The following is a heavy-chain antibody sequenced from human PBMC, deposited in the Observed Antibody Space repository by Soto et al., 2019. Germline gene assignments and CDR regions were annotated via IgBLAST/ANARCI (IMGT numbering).Heavy chain of an antibody. CDR1: GYTYISYS. CDR2: INVGNGNT. Sequence: ASVKVSCKASGYTYISYSMHWVRQAPGQRLEWMGWINVGNGNTKYSQNFQGRVTINQDTSASTAYMELSSLTSEDTAVYYCARERWGGGSRGLAPWGRGPLVT. D-gene: IGHD5-12*01. CDR3: ARERWGGGSRGLAP. J-gene: IGHJ5*02. V-gene: IGHV1-3*01.